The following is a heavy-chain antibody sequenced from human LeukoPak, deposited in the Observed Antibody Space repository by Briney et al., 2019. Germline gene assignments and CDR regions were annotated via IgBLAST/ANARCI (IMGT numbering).Heavy chain of an antibody. CDR2: ISSSSSYI. J-gene: IGHJ6*03. CDR3: ARAAVAGLYYYYYMDV. CDR1: GFTFSSYS. Sequence: PGGSLGLSCAASGFTFSSYSMNWVRQAPGKGLEWVSSISSSSSYIYYADSVKGRFTISRDNAKNSLYLQMNSLRAEDTAVYYCARAAVAGLYYYYYMDVWGKGTTVTISS. V-gene: IGHV3-21*01. D-gene: IGHD6-19*01.